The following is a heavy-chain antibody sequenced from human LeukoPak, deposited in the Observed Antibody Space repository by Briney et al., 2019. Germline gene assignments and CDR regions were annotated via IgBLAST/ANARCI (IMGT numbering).Heavy chain of an antibody. J-gene: IGHJ4*02. CDR2: INHSGST. D-gene: IGHD3-10*01. V-gene: IGHV4-34*01. CDR3: ALLLGVRGFDYFDC. Sequence: PSETLSLTCAVYGGSFSGYYWSWIRQPPGKGLEWIGEINHSGSTNYNPSLKSRVTISVDTSKNQFSLKLSSVTAADTAVYCCALLLGVRGFDYFDCWGQGTLVTVSS. CDR1: GGSFSGYY.